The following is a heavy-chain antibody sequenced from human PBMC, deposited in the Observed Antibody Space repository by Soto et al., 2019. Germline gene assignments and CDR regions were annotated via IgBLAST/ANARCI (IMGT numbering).Heavy chain of an antibody. CDR1: GFTFSNAW. J-gene: IGHJ4*02. CDR3: TTDEVAAAGVEY. CDR2: IKSKTDGGTT. D-gene: IGHD6-13*01. Sequence: VGSLRLSCAASGFTFSNAWMSWVRQAPGKGLEWVGRIKSKTDGGTTDYAAPVKGRFTISRDDSKNTLYLQMNSLKTEDTAVYYCTTDEVAAAGVEYWCPGTLVNVSS. V-gene: IGHV3-15*01.